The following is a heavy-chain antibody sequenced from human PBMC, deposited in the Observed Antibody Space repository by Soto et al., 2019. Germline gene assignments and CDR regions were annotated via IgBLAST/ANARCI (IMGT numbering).Heavy chain of an antibody. J-gene: IGHJ6*04. CDR3: AKSMGGTANGMGV. CDR1: GLSFDDYA. CDR2: ISWNGGSI. D-gene: IGHD2-21*02. Sequence: EVQLVESGGGLVQPGRSLRLSCAASGLSFDDYAMHWVRQVPGKGLEWVSGISWNGGSIGYADSVKGRFSISRDHAKNSLYLQMNSLRVEDTALYSCAKSMGGTANGMGVWGKGPTVPVSS. V-gene: IGHV3-9*01.